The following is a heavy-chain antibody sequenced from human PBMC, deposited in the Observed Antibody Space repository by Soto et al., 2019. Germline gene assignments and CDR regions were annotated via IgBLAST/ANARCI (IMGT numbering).Heavy chain of an antibody. D-gene: IGHD6-6*01. CDR2: INPNSGGT. V-gene: IGHV1-2*02. J-gene: IGHJ6*02. Sequence: AAAKASCRASGYNFTGYYMHWVGQAPGQGLAWMGWINPNSGGTNYAQKFQGRVTITADESTSTAYMELISLRSEDSAVYFCARGGQSSSHYYYYCMDVWGQGTTVTVSS. CDR3: ARGGQSSSHYYYYCMDV. CDR1: GYNFTGYY.